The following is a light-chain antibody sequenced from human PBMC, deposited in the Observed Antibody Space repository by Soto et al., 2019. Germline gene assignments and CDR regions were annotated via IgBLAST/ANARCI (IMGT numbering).Light chain of an antibody. CDR3: QQRSNWPPYT. J-gene: IGKJ2*01. CDR2: DAS. CDR1: QSVSSV. Sequence: EIVLTQSPATLSLSPGERATLSCRASQSVSSVLAWYQQKPGQAPRLLIYDASNRVTGIPARFSGSGSGTDFTLTISSLEPEDFAVYYCQQRSNWPPYTFGQGTKLEIK. V-gene: IGKV3-11*01.